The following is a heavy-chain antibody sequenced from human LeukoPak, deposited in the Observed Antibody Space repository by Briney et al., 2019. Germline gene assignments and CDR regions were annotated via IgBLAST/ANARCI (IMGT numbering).Heavy chain of an antibody. Sequence: PGGPLRLSCAASGFTFDDYAMHWVRQAPGKGLEWVSLISWDGGSTYYADSVKGRFTISRDNSKNSLYLQMNSLRTEDTALYYCAKDIAYGDYRGFDYWGQGTLVTVSS. J-gene: IGHJ4*02. CDR1: GFTFDDYA. CDR3: AKDIAYGDYRGFDY. V-gene: IGHV3-43D*04. CDR2: ISWDGGST. D-gene: IGHD4-17*01.